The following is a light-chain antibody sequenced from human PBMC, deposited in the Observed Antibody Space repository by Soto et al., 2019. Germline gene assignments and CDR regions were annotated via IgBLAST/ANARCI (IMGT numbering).Light chain of an antibody. CDR2: GAS. V-gene: IGKV3-15*01. J-gene: IGKJ1*01. CDR3: QQYKNWPPWT. CDR1: QSVSNN. Sequence: EIVMTQSPATLSVSPGERATLSCRAIQSVSNNLAWYQQNAGQAPRLLIYGASTRATGMPARFSGSGSGTEFTLPISSLQSEDFAVYYCQQYKNWPPWTFGQGTKVEIK.